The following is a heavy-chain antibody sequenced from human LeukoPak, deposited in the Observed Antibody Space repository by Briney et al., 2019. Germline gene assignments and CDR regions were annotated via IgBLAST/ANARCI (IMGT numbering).Heavy chain of an antibody. Sequence: GGSLRLSCAASGFTFSSYWMSWVRQAPGKGLEWVANIKQDGSEKYYVDSVKGRFTISRDNAKNSLYLQMNSLRAEDTAVYYCARDYCSSTSCCSYYYYYGMDVWGQGTTVTVSS. CDR2: IKQDGSEK. J-gene: IGHJ6*02. CDR1: GFTFSSYW. D-gene: IGHD2-2*01. V-gene: IGHV3-7*01. CDR3: ARDYCSSTSCCSYYYYYGMDV.